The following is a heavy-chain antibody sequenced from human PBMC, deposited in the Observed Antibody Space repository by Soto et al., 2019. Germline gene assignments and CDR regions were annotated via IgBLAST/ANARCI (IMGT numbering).Heavy chain of an antibody. J-gene: IGHJ3*02. CDR2: IYHSGST. Sequence: SETLCLTCAVASGSISGSNWWSWVRQPPGKGLEWIGEIYHSGSTNYNPSLKSRVTLSVDKSKNQFSLNLSSVTAADTAVYYCARAGGGLAAIPFAFDIWGQGTMVTVSS. D-gene: IGHD2-2*02. CDR3: ARAGGGLAAIPFAFDI. V-gene: IGHV4-4*02. CDR1: SGSISGSNW.